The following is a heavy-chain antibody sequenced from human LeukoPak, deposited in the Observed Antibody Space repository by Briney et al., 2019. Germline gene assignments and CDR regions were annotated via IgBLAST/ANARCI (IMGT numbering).Heavy chain of an antibody. CDR1: GFSFSTYA. D-gene: IGHD2-15*01. CDR3: VEDVVVIVAAKPGI. CDR2: ISGTGDST. V-gene: IGHV3-23*01. Sequence: PGGSLRLSCAASGFSFSTYAMGWVRQAPGKGLEWVSSISGTGDSTYYADAVTGPLTISRDHSKNTLYLQMHSLRAEDPVVYYCVEDVVVIVAAKPGIWGQGTLVTVSS. J-gene: IGHJ4*02.